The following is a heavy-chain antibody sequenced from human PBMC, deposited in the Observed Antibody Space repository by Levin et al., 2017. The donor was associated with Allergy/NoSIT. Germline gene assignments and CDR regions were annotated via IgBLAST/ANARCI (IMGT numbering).Heavy chain of an antibody. CDR1: GYTFSGYY. CDR2: INPNNGGT. Sequence: ASVKVSCKASGYTFSGYYIHWVRRAPGQGLEWMGWINPNNGGTNYVQKFQGGVTITRDTSISTAYMDLSRLTSDDTAVYYCARKSTSSSSLGYWGQGTLVTVSS. J-gene: IGHJ4*02. CDR3: ARKSTSSSSLGY. D-gene: IGHD6-6*01. V-gene: IGHV1-2*02.